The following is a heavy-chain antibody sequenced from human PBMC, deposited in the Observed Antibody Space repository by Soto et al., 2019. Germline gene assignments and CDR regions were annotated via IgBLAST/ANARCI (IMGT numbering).Heavy chain of an antibody. Sequence: SETLSLTCSLSGASITSTTYFWAWIRQPPGKGLEWVGSIYYSGKTHHNPSLKSRTTISVDRSRNQFSLQVSSVTAADTAVYYCAKNLPRTGRFDYWGQGTVVTVS. CDR2: IYYSGKT. V-gene: IGHV4-39*01. CDR3: AKNLPRTGRFDY. J-gene: IGHJ4*02. CDR1: GASITSTTYF.